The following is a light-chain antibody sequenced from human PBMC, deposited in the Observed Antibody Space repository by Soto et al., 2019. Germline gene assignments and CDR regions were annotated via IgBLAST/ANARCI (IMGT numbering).Light chain of an antibody. CDR2: SNN. CDR1: RSNIGSNT. V-gene: IGLV1-44*01. J-gene: IGLJ1*01. CDR3: ATWDDSLNVYV. Sequence: QSVLTQPPSASGTPGQRVTISCSGSRSNIGSNTVHWYQQLPGTAPKLLIYSNNQRPSGVPDRFSGSESGTSASLAISGLQSEDEADYSCATWDDSLNVYVFGTGTKLTVL.